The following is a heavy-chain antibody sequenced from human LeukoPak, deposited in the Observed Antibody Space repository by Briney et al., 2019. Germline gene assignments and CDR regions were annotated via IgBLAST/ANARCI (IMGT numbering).Heavy chain of an antibody. CDR2: IRYDGSNK. D-gene: IGHD4-17*01. Sequence: GGSLRLSCAASGFTFSSYGIHWVRQAPGKGLEWVAFIRYDGSNKYYADSVKGRFTISRDNSKNTLYLQMNSLRAEDTAVYYCAKKNDYGDYGRAFDIWGQGTMVTVSS. J-gene: IGHJ3*02. CDR3: AKKNDYGDYGRAFDI. CDR1: GFTFSSYG. V-gene: IGHV3-30*02.